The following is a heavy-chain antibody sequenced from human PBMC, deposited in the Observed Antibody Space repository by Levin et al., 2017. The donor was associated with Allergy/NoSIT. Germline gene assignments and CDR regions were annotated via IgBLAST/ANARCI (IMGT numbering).Heavy chain of an antibody. CDR1: GYSFRSYG. CDR3: AREISMVRGRGRPNWLDP. V-gene: IGHV1-18*04. D-gene: IGHD3-10*01. J-gene: IGHJ5*02. Sequence: GESLKISCEASGYSFRSYGINWVRQAPGQGLEWMGWISTYNGNTIYALRFQGRVTMTTDTSTNTVYMELRSLRSDDTGVYYCAREISMVRGRGRPNWLDPWGQGTLVTVSS. CDR2: ISTYNGNT.